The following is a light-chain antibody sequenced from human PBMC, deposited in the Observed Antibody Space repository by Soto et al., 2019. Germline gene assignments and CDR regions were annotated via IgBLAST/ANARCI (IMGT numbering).Light chain of an antibody. Sequence: DIQLTQSPSFLSASVGDRVTITCRASQDISSSLAWYQQKPGKAPKLLIYDASTLQTGVPSRFRGSGSGTEFTLTISSLQPEDFATYSCQQLAPYPIGTFGGGTKVDIK. V-gene: IGKV1-9*01. CDR1: QDISSS. CDR3: QQLAPYPIGT. CDR2: DAS. J-gene: IGKJ4*01.